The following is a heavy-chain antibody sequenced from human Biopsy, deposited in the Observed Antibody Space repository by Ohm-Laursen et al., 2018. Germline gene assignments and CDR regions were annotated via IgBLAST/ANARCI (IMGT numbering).Heavy chain of an antibody. CDR3: ARHSFGSGRDF. D-gene: IGHD3-10*01. V-gene: IGHV4-39*01. J-gene: IGHJ4*02. CDR1: DGSISNIINY. Sequence: SQTLSLTCTVTDGSISNIINYWGWIRQPLRKGLEWLGSIYHTGITAYNPSLKSRVPISVDTSNNQFPLKLSSLTAADTAVYYCARHSFGSGRDFWGQGTLVTVSS. CDR2: IYHTGIT.